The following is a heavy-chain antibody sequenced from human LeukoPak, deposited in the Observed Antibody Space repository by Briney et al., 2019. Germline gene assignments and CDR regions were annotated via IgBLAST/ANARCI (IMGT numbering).Heavy chain of an antibody. CDR2: MYSSGTI. J-gene: IGHJ4*02. D-gene: IGHD2-21*02. CDR3: ASSAAGAYCGGDCYSPDY. CDR1: GGSVSGSYY. Sequence: SETLSLTCTVSGGSVSGSYYWNWIRQPPGKGLEWIGYMYSSGTINYNPSLKSRVTVSIDMSKNQFSLKLSSVTAADTAVYYCASSAAGAYCGGDCYSPDYWGQGTLVTVSS. V-gene: IGHV4-61*01.